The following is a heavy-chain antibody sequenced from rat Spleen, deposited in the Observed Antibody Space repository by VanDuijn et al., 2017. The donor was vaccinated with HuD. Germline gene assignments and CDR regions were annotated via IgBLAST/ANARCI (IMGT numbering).Heavy chain of an antibody. CDR1: GFTFSNYG. J-gene: IGHJ1*01. Sequence: EVQLVESGGGLVQPGRSLKLSCAASGFTFSNYGMHWIRQAPTKGLEWVASITNTGVGPYYPDSVKGRFTISRDNAKSTLYLQMDSLRSEDTATYFCARRYPLTGYWYFDFWGPGTMVTVSS. CDR3: ARRYPLTGYWYFDF. CDR2: ITNTGVGP. D-gene: IGHD3-8*01. V-gene: IGHV5-19*01.